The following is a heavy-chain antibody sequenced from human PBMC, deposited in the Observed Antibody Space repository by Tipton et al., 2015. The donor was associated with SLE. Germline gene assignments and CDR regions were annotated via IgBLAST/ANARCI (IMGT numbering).Heavy chain of an antibody. D-gene: IGHD2-21*02. CDR3: ARNLSLHTVVVTEAFDV. J-gene: IGHJ3*01. CDR1: GFTFSRNS. V-gene: IGHV3-48*02. Sequence: SLRLSCAASGFTFSRNSMNWVRQAPGKGLEWVSYISSSSSAIYYADSVKGRFAISRDNAKNSLYLQMNSLRDEDTAVYYCARNLSLHTVVVTEAFDVWGQGTMVTVSS. CDR2: ISSSSSAI.